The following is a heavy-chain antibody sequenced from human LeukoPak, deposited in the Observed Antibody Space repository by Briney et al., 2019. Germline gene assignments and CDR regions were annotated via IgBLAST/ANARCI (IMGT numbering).Heavy chain of an antibody. CDR1: GYTFTGYY. V-gene: IGHV1-2*02. Sequence: GASVKVSCKASGYTFTGYYMHWVRQAPGQGLEWMGWINPNSGGTNYARKFQGRVTITRNTSISTAYMELSRLRSDDTAVYYCARVRHSSGWYGGAGYWGQGTLVTVSS. CDR3: ARVRHSSGWYGGAGY. D-gene: IGHD6-19*01. CDR2: INPNSGGT. J-gene: IGHJ4*02.